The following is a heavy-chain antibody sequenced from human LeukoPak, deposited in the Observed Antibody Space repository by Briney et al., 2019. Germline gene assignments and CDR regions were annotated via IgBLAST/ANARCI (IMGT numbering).Heavy chain of an antibody. D-gene: IGHD3-3*01. J-gene: IGHJ3*02. Sequence: QPGGSLRLSCAASGFIFDDHGMHWVRQAPGKGLEWVSGISWSSGIIGYADSVKGRFTISRDNAKNSLDLQMESLRAEDTAVYYCAKDTGSPADAITMEDNAFDIWGQGTMVTVSS. CDR1: GFIFDDHG. CDR3: AKDTGSPADAITMEDNAFDI. V-gene: IGHV3-9*01. CDR2: ISWSSGII.